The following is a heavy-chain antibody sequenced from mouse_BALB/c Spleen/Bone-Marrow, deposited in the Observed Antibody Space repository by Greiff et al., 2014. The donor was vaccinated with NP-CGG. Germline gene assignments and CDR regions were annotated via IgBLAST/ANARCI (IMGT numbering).Heavy chain of an antibody. D-gene: IGHD2-4*01. V-gene: IGHV5-9-2*01. CDR1: GFSFNSYG. Sequence: ECGGGLVKSGGSLKLSCAASGFSFNSYGMSWVRQTPEKRLEWVATISGGGSYTFYPDSVKGRFTISRDNAKNNLYLQLSSLRSEDTALYYCARHAYYDQTEVSFVYWGQGTLVTVSA. J-gene: IGHJ3*01. CDR3: ARHAYYDQTEVSFVY. CDR2: ISGGGSYT.